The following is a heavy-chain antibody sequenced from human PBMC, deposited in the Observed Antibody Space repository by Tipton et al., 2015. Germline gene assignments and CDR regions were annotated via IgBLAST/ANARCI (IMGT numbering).Heavy chain of an antibody. Sequence: VQLVQSGAEVKKPGESLKISCKGSGYSFSNYWIGWVRQMPGKGLEWMGIIYPGDSHTRYNPSFQGQVTISADKSFSTAYLHWSSLKASDTAMYYCARHVSFYYDTHGSDALDIWAQGTMVTVSS. CDR2: IYPGDSHT. CDR3: ARHVSFYYDTHGSDALDI. J-gene: IGHJ3*02. CDR1: GYSFSNYW. D-gene: IGHD3-22*01. V-gene: IGHV5-51*01.